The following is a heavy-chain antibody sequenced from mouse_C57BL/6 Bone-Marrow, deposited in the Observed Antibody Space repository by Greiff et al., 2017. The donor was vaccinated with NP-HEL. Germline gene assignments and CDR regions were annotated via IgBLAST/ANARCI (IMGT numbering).Heavy chain of an antibody. CDR1: GYTFTSYW. V-gene: IGHV1-64*01. J-gene: IGHJ1*03. D-gene: IGHD1-1*01. Sequence: VQLQQPGAELVKPGASVKLSCKASGYTFTSYWMHWVKQRPGQGLEWIGMIHPNSGSTNYNEKFKSKATLTVDKSSSTAYMQLSSLTSEDSAVYYCARYYGSSLDWYFDVWGTGTTVTVSS. CDR2: IHPNSGST. CDR3: ARYYGSSLDWYFDV.